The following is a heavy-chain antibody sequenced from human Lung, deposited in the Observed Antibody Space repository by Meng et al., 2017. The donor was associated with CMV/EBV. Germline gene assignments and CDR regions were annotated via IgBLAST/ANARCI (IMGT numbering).Heavy chain of an antibody. Sequence: EVQLVESGXXXXXPXXAXXLFCAASGFTFSSYSMNWVRQAPGKGLEWVSSISSSSSYIYYADSVKGRFTISRDNAKNSLYLQMNSLRAEDTAVYYCAREAAAALNWFDTWGQGTLVTVSS. CDR2: ISSSSSYI. CDR1: GFTFSSYS. D-gene: IGHD6-13*01. J-gene: IGHJ5*02. CDR3: AREAAAALNWFDT. V-gene: IGHV3-21*01.